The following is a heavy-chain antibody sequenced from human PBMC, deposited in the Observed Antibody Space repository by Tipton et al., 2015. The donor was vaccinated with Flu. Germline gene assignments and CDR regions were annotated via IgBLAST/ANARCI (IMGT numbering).Heavy chain of an antibody. J-gene: IGHJ1*01. CDR2: ISSSGSTI. CDR3: ARGRAGLDLEDFQH. Sequence: SLRLSCAASGFTFSSYEMNWVRQAPGKGLEWVSYISSSGSTIYYADSVKGRFTISRDNAKNSLYLQMNSLRAEDTAVYYCARGRAGLDLEDFQHWGQGTLVTVSS. CDR1: GFTFSSYE. V-gene: IGHV3-48*03. D-gene: IGHD3/OR15-3a*01.